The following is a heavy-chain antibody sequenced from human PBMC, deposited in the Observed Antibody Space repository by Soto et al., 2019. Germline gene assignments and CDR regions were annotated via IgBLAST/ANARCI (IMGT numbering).Heavy chain of an antibody. V-gene: IGHV3-15*07. CDR2: IKSKTDGGTT. CDR3: TTDQYYYDSSGYFDAFDI. D-gene: IGHD3-22*01. CDR1: GFTFSNAW. J-gene: IGHJ3*02. Sequence: EVQLVESGGGLVKPGGSLRLSCAASGFTFSNAWMNWVRQAPGKGLEWVGRIKSKTDGGTTDYAAPVKGRFTISRDDSKNTLYLKMNSLKTEDTAVYYCTTDQYYYDSSGYFDAFDIWGQVTMVTVSS.